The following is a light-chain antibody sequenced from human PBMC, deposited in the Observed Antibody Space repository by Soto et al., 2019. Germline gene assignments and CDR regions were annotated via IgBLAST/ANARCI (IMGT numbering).Light chain of an antibody. J-gene: IGKJ3*01. V-gene: IGKV3-15*01. CDR3: QQSNHWPPNT. Sequence: EMVLTQSPATLSVSPGESATLSCRASQSVSNNLAWYQQKPGQAPRLLIYGASTRATGIPARFSGSGSGTDFTLTISSLQSEDFAVYYCQQSNHWPPNTFGPGTKVDI. CDR1: QSVSNN. CDR2: GAS.